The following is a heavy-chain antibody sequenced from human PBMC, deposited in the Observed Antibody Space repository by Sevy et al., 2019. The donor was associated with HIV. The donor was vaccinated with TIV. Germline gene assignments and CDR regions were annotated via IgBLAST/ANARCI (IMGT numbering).Heavy chain of an antibody. D-gene: IGHD1-26*01. J-gene: IGHJ4*02. V-gene: IGHV4-4*07. CDR2: IYTSGST. CDR3: ARGKWELPFDY. Sequence: SETLSLTCTVSGGSISSYYWSWIRQPAGKGLEWIGRIYTSGSTNYNPSLKSRVTMSVETSKNQFSLKLSSVTAADTAVYYGARGKWELPFDYWGQGTLVTVSS. CDR1: GGSISSYY.